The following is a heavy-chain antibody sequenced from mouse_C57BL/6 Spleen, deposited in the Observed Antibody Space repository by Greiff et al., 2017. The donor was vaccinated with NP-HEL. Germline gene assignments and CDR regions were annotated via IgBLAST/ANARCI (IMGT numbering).Heavy chain of an antibody. D-gene: IGHD3-3*01. Sequence: EVMLVESEGGLVQPGSSMKLSCTASGFTFSDYYMAWVRQVPEKGLEWVANINYDGSSTYYLDSLKSRFIISRDNAKNILYLQMSSLKSEDTATYYCAREQLGAMDYWGQGTSVTVSS. CDR3: AREQLGAMDY. CDR1: GFTFSDYY. V-gene: IGHV5-16*01. J-gene: IGHJ4*01. CDR2: INYDGSST.